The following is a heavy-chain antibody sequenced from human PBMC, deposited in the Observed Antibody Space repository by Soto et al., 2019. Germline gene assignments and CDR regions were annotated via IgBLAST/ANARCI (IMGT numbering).Heavy chain of an antibody. CDR3: ARDPNIVGATHGGYYYYYGMDV. CDR1: GGTFSSYA. Sequence: SVKVSCXASGGTFSSYAISWVRQAPGQGLEWMGGIIPIFGTANYAQKFQGRVTITADESTSTAYMELSSLRSEDTAVYYCARDPNIVGATHGGYYYYYGMDVWGQGTTVTVSS. J-gene: IGHJ6*02. CDR2: IIPIFGTA. V-gene: IGHV1-69*13. D-gene: IGHD1-26*01.